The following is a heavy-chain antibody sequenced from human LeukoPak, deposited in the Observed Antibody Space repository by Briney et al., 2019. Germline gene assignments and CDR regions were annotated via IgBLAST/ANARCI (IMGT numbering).Heavy chain of an antibody. CDR2: ISSSSSYI. J-gene: IGHJ4*02. CDR3: ARGLIAAPDY. V-gene: IGHV3-21*01. CDR1: GFPFRSYS. D-gene: IGHD6-13*01. Sequence: GSLGLSCAASGFPFRSYSMNWVRQAPGKGLEWVSSISSSSSYIYYADSVKGRFTISRDNAKNSLYLQMNSLRAEDTAVYYCARGLIAAPDYWGQGTLVTVSS.